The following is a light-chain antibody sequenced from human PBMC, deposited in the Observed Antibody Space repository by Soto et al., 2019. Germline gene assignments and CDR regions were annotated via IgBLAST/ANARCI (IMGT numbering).Light chain of an antibody. CDR2: EVS. CDR3: CSYAGSSTFLYV. V-gene: IGLV2-23*02. CDR1: SSDVGSYNL. Sequence: VLTQPASVSGYPGQSITISCTGTSSDVGSYNLVSWYQQHPGKAPKLMIYEVSKRPSGVSNRFSGSKSGNTASLTISGLQAEDEADYYCCSYAGSSTFLYVFGTGTKVT. J-gene: IGLJ1*01.